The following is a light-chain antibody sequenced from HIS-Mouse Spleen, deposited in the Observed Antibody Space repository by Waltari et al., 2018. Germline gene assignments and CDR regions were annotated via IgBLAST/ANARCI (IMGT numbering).Light chain of an antibody. V-gene: IGLV3-1*01. CDR2: QDS. Sequence: SYELPQPPPVSVSPAQTASITCPGATLGDKSACWYQQKLGQSPVLVIYQDSKRPSGIPERFSGSNSGNTATLTISGTQAMDEADYYCQAWDSSTAVFGGGTKLTVL. J-gene: IGLJ2*01. CDR1: TLGDKS. CDR3: QAWDSSTAV.